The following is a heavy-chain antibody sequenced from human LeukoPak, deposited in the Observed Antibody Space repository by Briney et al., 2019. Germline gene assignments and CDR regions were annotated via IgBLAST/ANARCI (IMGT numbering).Heavy chain of an antibody. J-gene: IGHJ4*02. CDR3: AKAAGGTYYRVFEY. Sequence: PGGSLRLSCAASGFTFNTYAMNWVRQAPGRGLEWVSGITDSGDNTYYADSVKGRFTISRDNSNNMVYLQMNSLRAEDMATYYCAKAAGGTYYRVFEYWGQGILVTVSS. CDR2: ITDSGDNT. D-gene: IGHD1-26*01. CDR1: GFTFNTYA. V-gene: IGHV3-23*01.